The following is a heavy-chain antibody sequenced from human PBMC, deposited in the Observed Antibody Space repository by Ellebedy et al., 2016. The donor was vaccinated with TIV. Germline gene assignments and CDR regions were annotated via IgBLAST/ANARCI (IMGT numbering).Heavy chain of an antibody. J-gene: IGHJ4*02. CDR2: VSGHATIQ. D-gene: IGHD3-10*01. CDR1: GFTSTSYE. CDR3: ARDASPGAPDFFDH. V-gene: IGHV3-30-3*01. Sequence: GESLKISCVASGFTSTSYEMHWVRQAPGKGLEWVAVVSGHATIQLYADAVKGRFTISKDTSKDPVYLQMNSLRVEDTALYYCARDASPGAPDFFDHWGRGTLVTVSS.